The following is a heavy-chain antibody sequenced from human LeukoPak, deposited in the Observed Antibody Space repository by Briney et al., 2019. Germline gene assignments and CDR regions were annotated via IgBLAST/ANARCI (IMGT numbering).Heavy chain of an antibody. CDR3: ASILWFGELHFDY. D-gene: IGHD3-10*01. J-gene: IGHJ4*02. Sequence: SETLSLTCTVSGGSISSSSYYWSWIRQPPGKGLEWIGEINHSGSTNYNPSLKSRVTISVDTSKNQFSLKLSSVTAADTAVYYCASILWFGELHFDYWGQGTLVTVSS. CDR1: GGSISSSSYY. V-gene: IGHV4-39*07. CDR2: INHSGST.